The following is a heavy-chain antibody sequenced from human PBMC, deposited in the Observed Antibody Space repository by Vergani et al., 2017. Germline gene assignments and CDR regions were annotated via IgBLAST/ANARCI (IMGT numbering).Heavy chain of an antibody. D-gene: IGHD6-13*01. Sequence: EVQLLESGGGLVQPGGSLRLSCAASGFTFSSYAMSWVRQAPGKGLEWVSAISGSGGSTYYADSVKGRFTISRDKSKNTLYLQMNSVRAEDTAVYYCAKGRYSSSWYGDYFDYWGQGTLVTVSS. V-gene: IGHV3-23*01. CDR1: GFTFSSYA. J-gene: IGHJ4*02. CDR3: AKGRYSSSWYGDYFDY. CDR2: ISGSGGST.